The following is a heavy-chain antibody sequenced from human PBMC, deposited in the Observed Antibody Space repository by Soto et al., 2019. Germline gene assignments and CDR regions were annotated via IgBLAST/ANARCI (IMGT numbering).Heavy chain of an antibody. Sequence: QVQLVESGGGVVQPGRSLRLSCAASGFTFSSYGMHWVRQAPGKGLEWVAGISYDGSNKYYADSVKGRFTISRDNSKNTVYLQMNSLRAEDTAVYYCAKPQSVGINYYDSSGDAFDIWGQGTLVTVSS. CDR1: GFTFSSYG. D-gene: IGHD3-22*01. CDR2: ISYDGSNK. V-gene: IGHV3-30*18. J-gene: IGHJ3*02. CDR3: AKPQSVGINYYDSSGDAFDI.